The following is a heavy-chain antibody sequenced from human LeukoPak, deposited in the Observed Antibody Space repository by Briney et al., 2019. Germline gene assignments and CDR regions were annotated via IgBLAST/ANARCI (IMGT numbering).Heavy chain of an antibody. J-gene: IGHJ4*02. CDR2: IYYSGST. V-gene: IGHV4-39*01. CDR1: GGSISSSSYY. Sequence: PSETLSLTCTVSGGSISSSSYYWGWIRQPPGKGLEWIGSIYYSGSTYYNPSLKSRVTISVDTSKNQFSLKLSSVTAADTAVYYCARYTHYYDSSGFDYWGQGTLVTVSS. D-gene: IGHD3-22*01. CDR3: ARYTHYYDSSGFDY.